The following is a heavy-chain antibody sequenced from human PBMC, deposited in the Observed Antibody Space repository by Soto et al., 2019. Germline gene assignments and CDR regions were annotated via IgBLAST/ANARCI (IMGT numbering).Heavy chain of an antibody. V-gene: IGHV3-23*01. CDR2: ISGSGGST. J-gene: IGHJ6*02. CDR3: AKVLGYSSGWYYYYGMDV. Sequence: PGGSLRLSCAASGFTFSSYAMSWVRQAPGKGLEWVSAISGSGGSTYYADSVKGRFTISRDNSKNTLYLQMNSLRAEDTAVYYFAKVLGYSSGWYYYYGMDVWGQGTTVTVSS. D-gene: IGHD6-19*01. CDR1: GFTFSSYA.